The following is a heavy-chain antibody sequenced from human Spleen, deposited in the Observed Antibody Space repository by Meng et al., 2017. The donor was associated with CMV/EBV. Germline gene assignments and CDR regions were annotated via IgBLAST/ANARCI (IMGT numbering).Heavy chain of an antibody. Sequence: GESLKISCAASGFTFSSYSMNWVRQAPGKGLEWVAFIQDEGSNEYYADSVKGRFTISRDNSKNTLYLQMNSLRAEDSAVYYCAKDTPLKPDYWGQGTLVTVSS. CDR3: AKDTPLKPDY. CDR2: IQDEGSNE. CDR1: GFTFSSYS. V-gene: IGHV3-30*02. D-gene: IGHD2-15*01. J-gene: IGHJ4*02.